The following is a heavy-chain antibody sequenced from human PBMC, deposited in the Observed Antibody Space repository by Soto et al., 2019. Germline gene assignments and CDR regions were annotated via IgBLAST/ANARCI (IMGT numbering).Heavy chain of an antibody. V-gene: IGHV4-4*07. D-gene: IGHD1-7*01. Sequence: SETLSLTCTVSGAYISDFPWSWIRQPAGKGLEWIGRITVNGNTQYNPSFRSRVTMSMDTSRNQFSLNLQSATAADTALYYCARESGENWTYEAHWGQGTLVTVSS. CDR3: ARESGENWTYEAH. CDR2: ITVNGNT. CDR1: GAYISDFP. J-gene: IGHJ1*01.